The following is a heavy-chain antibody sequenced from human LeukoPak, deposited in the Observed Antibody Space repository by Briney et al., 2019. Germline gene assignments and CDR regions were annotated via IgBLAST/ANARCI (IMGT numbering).Heavy chain of an antibody. CDR1: GLTFSSYN. D-gene: IGHD6-19*01. Sequence: GGSLRLSCAASGLTFSSYNMNWVRQAPGKGLEWVSFISSSSNYIYYTDSVKGRFTISRDNAKNSLYLQMNSLRAEDTAVYYCARGHAAVAGYYYVDVWGKGTTVTVPS. CDR2: ISSSSNYI. V-gene: IGHV3-21*01. CDR3: ARGHAAVAGYYYVDV. J-gene: IGHJ6*03.